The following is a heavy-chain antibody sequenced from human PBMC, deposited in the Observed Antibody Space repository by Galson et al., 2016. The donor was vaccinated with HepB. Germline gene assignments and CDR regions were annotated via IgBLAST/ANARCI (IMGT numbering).Heavy chain of an antibody. J-gene: IGHJ4*02. CDR3: TTEIPATVVTPFDY. CDR2: MRNRAYGGTT. CDR1: GFTFGDYV. D-gene: IGHD4-23*01. V-gene: IGHV3-49*04. Sequence: SLRLSCATSGFTFGDYVVSWVRQAPGQGLEWVGFMRNRAYGGTTEYTASVKGRFTMSRDDSKNIAYLQMNSLKIEDTAVYYCTTEIPATVVTPFDYWGQGTLVTVSS.